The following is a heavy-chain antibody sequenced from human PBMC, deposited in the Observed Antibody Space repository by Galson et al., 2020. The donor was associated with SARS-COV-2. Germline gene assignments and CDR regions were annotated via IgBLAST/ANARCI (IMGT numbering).Heavy chain of an antibody. J-gene: IGHJ4*02. CDR2: VNPISGGT. CDR1: GYRFTDFY. V-gene: IGHV1-2*02. CDR3: GRVPLFDYGSGSYSDY. D-gene: IGHD3-10*01. Sequence: ASVTVSCKASGYRFTDFYIHWVRQAPGQGLEWMGWVNPISGGTNYAQKFQGRVTMTRDTSVTTAYMDLSRLTSDDTAVYYCGRVPLFDYGSGSYSDYWGQGTLVTVSS.